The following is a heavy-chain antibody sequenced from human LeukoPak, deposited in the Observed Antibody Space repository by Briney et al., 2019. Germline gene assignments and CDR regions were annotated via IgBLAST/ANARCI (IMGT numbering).Heavy chain of an antibody. CDR2: ISYDGSNK. CDR3: ARLFVYGSGAEAFDY. J-gene: IGHJ4*02. Sequence: GGSLRLSCAASGFTFSSYAMHWVRQAPGKGLEWVAVISYDGSNKYYADSVKGRFTISRDNSKNTLYLQMSSLRAEDTAVYYCARLFVYGSGAEAFDYWGQGILVTVSS. V-gene: IGHV3-30*04. CDR1: GFTFSSYA. D-gene: IGHD3-10*01.